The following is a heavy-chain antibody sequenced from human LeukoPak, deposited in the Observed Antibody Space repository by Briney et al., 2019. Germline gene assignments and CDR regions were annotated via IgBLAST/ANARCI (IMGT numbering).Heavy chain of an antibody. J-gene: IGHJ6*02. D-gene: IGHD3-9*01. CDR2: IIPIFGTA. CDR3: ASNLVLTGYYPYYYGMDV. Sequence: GASVKVSCKASGGTFSSYAISWVRQAPGQGLEWMGGIIPIFGTANYAQKFQGRVTITADESTSTAYMELSSLRSEDTAVYYCASNLVLTGYYPYYYGMDVWGQGTTVTVSS. V-gene: IGHV1-69*13. CDR1: GGTFSSYA.